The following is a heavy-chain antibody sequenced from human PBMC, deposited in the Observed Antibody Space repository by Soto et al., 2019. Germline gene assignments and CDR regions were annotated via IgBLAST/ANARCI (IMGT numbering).Heavy chain of an antibody. CDR1: GFTFSDYY. CDR2: ISSSGSTI. J-gene: IGHJ6*03. D-gene: IGHD1-7*01. CDR3: ARVSVELREYYYYYMDV. Sequence: PGGSLRLSCAASGFTFSDYYMSWIRQAPGKGLEWVSYISSSGSTIYYADSVKGRFTISRDNAKNSLYLQMNSLRAEDTAVYYCARVSVELREYYYYYMDVWGKGTTVTVSS. V-gene: IGHV3-11*01.